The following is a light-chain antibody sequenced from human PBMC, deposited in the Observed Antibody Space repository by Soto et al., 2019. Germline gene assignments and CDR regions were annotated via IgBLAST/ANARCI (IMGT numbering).Light chain of an antibody. CDR1: QSVNSW. CDR2: SVS. V-gene: IGKV1-5*01. Sequence: DIQMTQSPSTLSAYVGDRFTITCRASQSVNSWLAWYQQKPGRAPKLLIYSVSNLDSGVPSRFSGSGSGTEFTLTISSLQPDDFATYYCQQFSSYSRTFGQGNKVEMK. J-gene: IGKJ1*01. CDR3: QQFSSYSRT.